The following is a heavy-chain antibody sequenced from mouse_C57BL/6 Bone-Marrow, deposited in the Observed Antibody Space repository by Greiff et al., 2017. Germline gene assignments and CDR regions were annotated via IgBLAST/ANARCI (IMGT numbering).Heavy chain of an antibody. J-gene: IGHJ4*01. CDR1: GYTFTSYW. Sequence: QVQLQQPGAELVKPGASVKLSCKASGYTFTSYWMHWVKQRPGQGLEWIGMIHPNSGSTNYNEKFKSKATLTVDKSSGTAYMQLSSLTSEDSAVYYCARQRGFSMDYWGQGTSVTVSS. CDR3: ARQRGFSMDY. V-gene: IGHV1-64*01. CDR2: IHPNSGST. D-gene: IGHD3-1*01.